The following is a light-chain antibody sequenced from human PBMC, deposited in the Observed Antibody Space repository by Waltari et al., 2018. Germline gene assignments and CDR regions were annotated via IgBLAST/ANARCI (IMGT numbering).Light chain of an antibody. CDR3: QQSHSAPLA. CDR1: RAITNY. Sequence: DIQMTQSPSSVSASVGDRVTITCRASRAITNYVNWYQQRPGLAPKLLIYAASTLQGGVPTRFSGSGSRTDFTLTISSLQIEDFATYYCQQSHSAPLAFGGGTRLEI. CDR2: AAS. J-gene: IGKJ4*01. V-gene: IGKV1-39*01.